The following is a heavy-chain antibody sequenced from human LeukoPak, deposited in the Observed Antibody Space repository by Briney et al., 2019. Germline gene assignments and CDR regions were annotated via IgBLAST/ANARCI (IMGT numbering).Heavy chain of an antibody. CDR1: GYTFTSYD. D-gene: IGHD3-22*01. CDR3: ARKFSYDSSGYYSEPYFDY. CDR2: MNPNSGNT. J-gene: IGHJ4*02. Sequence: GASVKVSCKASGYTFTSYDINWVRQATGQGLEWMGWMNPNSGNTGYAQKFQGRVTITRNTSISTAYMELSSLRSEDTAVYYCARKFSYDSSGYYSEPYFDYWGQGTLVTVSS. V-gene: IGHV1-8*03.